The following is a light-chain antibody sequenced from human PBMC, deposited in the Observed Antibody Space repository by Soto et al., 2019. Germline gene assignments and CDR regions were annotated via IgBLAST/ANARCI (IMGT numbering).Light chain of an antibody. V-gene: IGLV4-69*01. Sequence: QLVLTQSPSASASLGASVKLTCTLSSGHSSYAIAWHQQQPEKGPRYLMKLNSDGSHSTGDGIPDRFSGSSSGAERYLTTSSLQYEDEADYYCQTWGTGIRVFGGGTKLTVL. CDR1: SGHSSYA. CDR2: LNSDGSH. CDR3: QTWGTGIRV. J-gene: IGLJ3*02.